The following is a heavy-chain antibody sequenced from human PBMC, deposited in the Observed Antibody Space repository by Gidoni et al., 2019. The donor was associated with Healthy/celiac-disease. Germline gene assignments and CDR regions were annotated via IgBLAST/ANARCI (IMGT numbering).Heavy chain of an antibody. CDR2: ISSSGSTI. J-gene: IGHJ2*01. Sequence: QVQLVESGGGLVKPGGSLRLSCAASGFTFSDYYMSWIRQAPGKGLGWVSYISSSGSTIYYADSVKGRFTISRDNAKNSLYLQMNSLRAEDTAVYYCARVSPNYYDSSGYGHWYFDLWGRGTLVTVSS. CDR3: ARVSPNYYDSSGYGHWYFDL. D-gene: IGHD3-22*01. V-gene: IGHV3-11*01. CDR1: GFTFSDYY.